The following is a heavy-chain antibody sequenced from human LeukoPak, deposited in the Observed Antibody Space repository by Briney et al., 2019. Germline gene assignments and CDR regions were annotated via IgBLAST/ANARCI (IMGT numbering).Heavy chain of an antibody. CDR2: IDPSDSYT. Sequence: GESLKISCKGSGYSFTSYWSSWVRQMPGKGLEWMGRIDPSDSYTNYSPSFQGHVTISADKSISTAYLQWSSLKASDTAMYYCARHPHRITMVRGVISPALVDYWGQGTLVTVSS. D-gene: IGHD3-10*01. CDR3: ARHPHRITMVRGVISPALVDY. CDR1: GYSFTSYW. J-gene: IGHJ4*02. V-gene: IGHV5-10-1*01.